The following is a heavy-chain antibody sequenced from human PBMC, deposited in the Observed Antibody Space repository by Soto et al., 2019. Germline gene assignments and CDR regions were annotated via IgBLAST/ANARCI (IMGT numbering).Heavy chain of an antibody. Sequence: QVQLVESGGGVVQPGRSLRLSCAASGFTFSSYAMHWVRQAPGKGLEWVAVIYSDGSTYYADSVKGRFTISRDNSKNTLFLQMNSLRAEDTAMYYCAREIGTSLDSWGQGTLVTVSS. CDR2: IYSDGST. CDR3: AREIGTSLDS. D-gene: IGHD6-13*01. J-gene: IGHJ4*02. V-gene: IGHV3-30*14. CDR1: GFTFSSYA.